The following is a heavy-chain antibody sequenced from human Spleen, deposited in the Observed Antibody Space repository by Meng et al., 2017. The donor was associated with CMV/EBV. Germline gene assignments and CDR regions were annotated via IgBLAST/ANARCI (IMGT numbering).Heavy chain of an antibody. CDR3: ARAPTQKYYYDSSGETPGY. CDR2: ISWSSGDV. V-gene: IGHV3-9*01. CDR1: GFTFDNYA. J-gene: IGHJ4*02. Sequence: SLKISCAASGFTFDNYAMHWVRQIPGKGLEWVSGISWSSGDVGYADSVKGRFTISRDKAKNSLYLQMNSLRAEDTAVYYCARAPTQKYYYDSSGETPGYWGQGTLVTVSS. D-gene: IGHD3-22*01.